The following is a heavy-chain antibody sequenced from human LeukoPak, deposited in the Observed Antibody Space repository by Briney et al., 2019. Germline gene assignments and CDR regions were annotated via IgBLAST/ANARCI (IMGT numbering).Heavy chain of an antibody. CDR1: GFTFSSYA. V-gene: IGHV3-23*01. Sequence: GGSLRLSCAASGFTFSSYAMSWVRQAPGKGLEWVSGITDSGKPCYADSVKGRFTISRDNSKSTLYLQINSLRAEDTAVYYCASRNYYLDHWGQGALVTVSS. D-gene: IGHD3-10*01. J-gene: IGHJ4*02. CDR3: ASRNYYLDH. CDR2: ITDSGKP.